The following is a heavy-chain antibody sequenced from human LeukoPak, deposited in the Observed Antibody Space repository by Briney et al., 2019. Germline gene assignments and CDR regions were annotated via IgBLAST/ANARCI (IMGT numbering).Heavy chain of an antibody. V-gene: IGHV3-30*04. J-gene: IGHJ6*03. CDR2: ISYDGSNK. Sequence: PGGSLRLSCAASGFTFSSYAMHWVRQAPGKGLEWVAVISYDGSNKYYADSVKGRFTISRDNSKNTLYLQMNSLRAEDTAVYYCATYYYYYMDVWGKGTTVTISS. CDR3: ATYYYYYMDV. CDR1: GFTFSSYA.